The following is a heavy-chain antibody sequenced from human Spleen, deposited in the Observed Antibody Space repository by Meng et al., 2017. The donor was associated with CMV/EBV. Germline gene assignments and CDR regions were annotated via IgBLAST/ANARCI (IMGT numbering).Heavy chain of an antibody. J-gene: IGHJ4*02. CDR3: AKAADCGGECYPAH. D-gene: IGHD2-21*01. CDR1: GFTFDDYT. V-gene: IGHV3-43*01. Sequence: GGSLRLSCAASGFTFDDYTMHWVRQGPGKGLEWVSLISRDGGSTYYADSVKGRFTISRDNSKDSLYLQMNSLRTEDTAFYYCAKAADCGGECYPAHWGQGTLVTVSS. CDR2: ISRDGGST.